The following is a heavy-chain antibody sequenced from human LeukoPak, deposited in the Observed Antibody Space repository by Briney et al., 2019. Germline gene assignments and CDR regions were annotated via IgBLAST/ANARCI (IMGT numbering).Heavy chain of an antibody. CDR3: RGSTGYAFDI. V-gene: IGHV4-39*01. CDR2: IYYSGST. J-gene: IGHJ3*02. D-gene: IGHD4-17*01. Sequence: PSETLSLTCTVSGGSISSSSYYWGWIRQPPGKGLEWIGSIYYSGSTYYNPSLKSRVTISVDTSKNQFSLKLSSVTAADTPVYYYRGSTGYAFDIWGQGTMVTVSS. CDR1: GGSISSSSYY.